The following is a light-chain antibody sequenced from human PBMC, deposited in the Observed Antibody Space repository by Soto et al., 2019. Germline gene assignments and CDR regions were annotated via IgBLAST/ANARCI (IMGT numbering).Light chain of an antibody. Sequence: EIVMTQSPATLSVSPGERATLSCRASQSVSSTLAWYQQKHGQAPRLLIYGASTRATGIPPKFSGSGSGTEFRITTSRLRSAGYAVYECQQYSYCLSTFGPGTKV. J-gene: IGKJ1*01. CDR2: GAS. CDR3: QQYSYCLST. V-gene: IGKV3-15*01. CDR1: QSVSST.